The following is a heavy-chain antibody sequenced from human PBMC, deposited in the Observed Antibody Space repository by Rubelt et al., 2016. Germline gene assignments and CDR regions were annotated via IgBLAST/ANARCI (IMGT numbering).Heavy chain of an antibody. D-gene: IGHD6-13*01. CDR3: AREAAGQDFDY. Sequence: GFTFSSCHMHWVRQAPGKGLEWVALISYDGRNKHYADSVKGRFTISRDNSKNTLALHMNSLTSEDTAVYYCAREAAGQDFDYWGQGTLVTVSS. CDR2: ISYDGRNK. CDR1: GFTFSSCH. V-gene: IGHV3-30*03. J-gene: IGHJ4*02.